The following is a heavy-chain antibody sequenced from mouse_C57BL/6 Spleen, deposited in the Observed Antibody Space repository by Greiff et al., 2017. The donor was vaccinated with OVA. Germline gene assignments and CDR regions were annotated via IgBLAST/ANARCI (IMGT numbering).Heavy chain of an antibody. Sequence: QVQLQQPGAELVKPGASVKLSCKASGYTFTSYWMQWVKQRPGQGLEWIGEIDPSDSYTNYNQKFKGKATLTVDTSSSTAYMQLSSLTSEDSAVYYCARMLTGPRFAYWGQGTLVTVSA. CDR3: ARMLTGPRFAY. CDR2: IDPSDSYT. CDR1: GYTFTSYW. V-gene: IGHV1-50*01. J-gene: IGHJ3*01. D-gene: IGHD4-1*01.